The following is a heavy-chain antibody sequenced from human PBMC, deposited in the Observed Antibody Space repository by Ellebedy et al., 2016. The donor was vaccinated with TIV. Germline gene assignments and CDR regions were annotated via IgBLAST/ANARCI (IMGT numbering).Heavy chain of an antibody. D-gene: IGHD3-16*01. V-gene: IGHV3-23*01. J-gene: IGHJ4*02. CDR1: GFTFSNYA. CDR3: ASVHSSTWGGGRGDYFDY. Sequence: PGGSLRLSCAASGFTFSNYAMSWVRQAPGKGLEWVSVITGTSGRTYYADSVKGRFTISRDNSKNKLYVQMSSLRAEDTAVYYCASVHSSTWGGGRGDYFDYWGQGALVTVSS. CDR2: ITGTSGRT.